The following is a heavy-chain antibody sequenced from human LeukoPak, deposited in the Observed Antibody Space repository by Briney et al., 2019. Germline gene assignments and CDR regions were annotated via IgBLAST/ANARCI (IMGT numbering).Heavy chain of an antibody. CDR1: GFTFSSYE. CDR3: ARVLSTVTTGDY. D-gene: IGHD4-17*01. CDR2: ISSSGSSI. Sequence: GGSLRLSCAASGFTFSSYEMNWVRQAPGKGLEWVSYISSSGSSIYYADSVKGRSTISRDNVKTSLYLQMNSLRAEDTAVYYCARVLSTVTTGDYWGQGTLVTVSS. V-gene: IGHV3-48*03. J-gene: IGHJ4*02.